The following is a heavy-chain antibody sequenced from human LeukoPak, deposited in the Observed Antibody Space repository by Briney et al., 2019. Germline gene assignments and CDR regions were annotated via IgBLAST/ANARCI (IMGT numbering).Heavy chain of an antibody. D-gene: IGHD1-14*01. CDR2: ISSDGLNK. J-gene: IGHJ4*02. V-gene: IGHV3-30*04. CDR1: GFTFSNYA. CDR3: ARGRSSPNRKY. Sequence: GGSLRLSCAASGFTFSNYAMHWFRHAPGKRLQWLSVISSDGLNKYYADSAKGRFTISRDNSVSTVYLQMNSLRPEDTAVYYCARGRSSPNRKYWGQGTLVTVSS.